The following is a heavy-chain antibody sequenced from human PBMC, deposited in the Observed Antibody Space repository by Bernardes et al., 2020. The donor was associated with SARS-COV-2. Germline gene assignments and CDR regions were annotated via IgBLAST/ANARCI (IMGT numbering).Heavy chain of an antibody. D-gene: IGHD3-3*01. CDR1: GYTFSRYA. CDR3: ARGEVDSDMWSGYFQNGNFDY. J-gene: IGHJ4*02. V-gene: IGHV1-3*01. Sequence: ASVKVSCKASGYTFSRYAMNWVRQAPGQSLEWMGWINAANANTKYSEKFQGRVTITRDTSANTAYMELSSLRSEDTAVYYCARGEVDSDMWSGYFQNGNFDYWGQGTLVTVSS. CDR2: INAANANT.